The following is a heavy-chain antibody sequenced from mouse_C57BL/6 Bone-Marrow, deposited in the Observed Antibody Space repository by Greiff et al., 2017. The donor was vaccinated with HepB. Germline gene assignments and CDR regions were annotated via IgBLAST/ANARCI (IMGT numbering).Heavy chain of an antibody. CDR2: IYPGSGST. CDR3: ARRNWDDAMDY. CDR1: GYTFTSYW. D-gene: IGHD4-1*01. J-gene: IGHJ4*01. Sequence: QVQLQQPGAELVKPGASVKMSCKASGYTFTSYWITWVKQRPGQGLEWIGDIYPGSGSTNYNEKFKSKAKLTVDTSSITAYMQLSSLTSEDSAVYYCARRNWDDAMDYWGQGTSVTVSS. V-gene: IGHV1-55*01.